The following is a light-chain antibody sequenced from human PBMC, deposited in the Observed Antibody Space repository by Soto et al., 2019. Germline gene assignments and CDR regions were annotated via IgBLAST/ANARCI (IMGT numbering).Light chain of an antibody. V-gene: IGKV3-20*01. J-gene: IGKJ1*01. CDR2: GTS. CDR3: QQYGSSSWT. CDR1: QSVSSNY. Sequence: EIVLTQSPGTLSLSPGERATLSCRASQSVSSNYLAWYQQKPGQAPRLLIYGTSSRATAIPDRFSGSGSGTDFTLTISRLEPEDFAVYHCQQYGSSSWTFGQGNKVDIK.